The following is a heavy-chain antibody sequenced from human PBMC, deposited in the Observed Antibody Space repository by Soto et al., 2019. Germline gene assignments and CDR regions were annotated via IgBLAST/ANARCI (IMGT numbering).Heavy chain of an antibody. V-gene: IGHV1-18*01. CDR1: GYTFGSYG. Sequence: QVQLLQSGAEVKKPGASVKVSCKASGYTFGSYGINWVRQAHGQGLEWMGWISEYNGDTHFGQRFQDRLTMTTDTSTSTAYMELRSLRSDDTAVYYCATDYGVNSQPDQWGQGTLVTVSS. D-gene: IGHD4-17*01. CDR2: ISEYNGDT. CDR3: ATDYGVNSQPDQ. J-gene: IGHJ4*02.